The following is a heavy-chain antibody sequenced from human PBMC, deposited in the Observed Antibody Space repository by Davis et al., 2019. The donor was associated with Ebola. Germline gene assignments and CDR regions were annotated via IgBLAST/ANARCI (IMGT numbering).Heavy chain of an antibody. Sequence: GGSLRLSCAASGFTFSSCAMSWVRQAPGKGLEWVSTISVRGDNTYYADSVRGRFTISRDNSRNTLYLQMNSLRAEDTALYYCAKDNYYYGMDVWGQGTTVTVSS. J-gene: IGHJ6*02. CDR2: ISVRGDNT. CDR3: AKDNYYYGMDV. V-gene: IGHV3-23*01. CDR1: GFTFSSCA.